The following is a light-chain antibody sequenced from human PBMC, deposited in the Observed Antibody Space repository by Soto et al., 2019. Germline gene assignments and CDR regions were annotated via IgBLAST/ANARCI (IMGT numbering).Light chain of an antibody. V-gene: IGKV2-28*01. CDR1: QSLRHSNGDNY. Sequence: DIVMTQSPLSLSVTPGEPASISCRSSQSLRHSNGDNYLDWYLQKPGQSPQLLIYSTSNRASGVTDRFSVSGSGTDFTLKISRVEAEDVGVYYCMQAIRTPRTFGQGTKVEIK. J-gene: IGKJ1*01. CDR3: MQAIRTPRT. CDR2: STS.